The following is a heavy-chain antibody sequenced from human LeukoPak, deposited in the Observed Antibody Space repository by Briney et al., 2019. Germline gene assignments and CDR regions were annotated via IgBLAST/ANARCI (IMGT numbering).Heavy chain of an antibody. J-gene: IGHJ5*02. CDR2: INHSGST. CDR1: GGSFSGYY. D-gene: IGHD3-22*01. V-gene: IGHV4-34*01. CDR3: ARIARYYYDSSVEWFDP. Sequence: SETLSLTCAVYGGSFSGYYWSWIRQPLGKGLEWIGEINHSGSTNYNPSLKSRVTISVDTSKNQFSLKLSSVTAADTAVYYCARIARYYYDSSVEWFDPWGQGTLVTVSS.